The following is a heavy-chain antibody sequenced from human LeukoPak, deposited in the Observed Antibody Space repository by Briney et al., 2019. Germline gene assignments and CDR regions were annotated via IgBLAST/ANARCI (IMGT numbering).Heavy chain of an antibody. D-gene: IGHD3-22*01. J-gene: IGHJ4*02. CDR2: INPSGGST. CDR1: GYIFTSYH. V-gene: IGHV1-46*01. Sequence: ASVKVSCKASGYIFTSYHIHWVRQAPGQGLEWMGIINPSGGSTNYAQKFQGRVTMTRDTSTSTVYMELSSLTSDDTAVYYCARCSPGDSSNFYAVLQYWGQGTQVTVST. CDR3: ARCSPGDSSNFYAVLQY.